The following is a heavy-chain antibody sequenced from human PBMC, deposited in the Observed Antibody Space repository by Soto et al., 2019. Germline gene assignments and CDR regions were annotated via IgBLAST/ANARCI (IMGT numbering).Heavy chain of an antibody. V-gene: IGHV5-51*01. CDR2: IYPGDSDT. CDR1: GYSFTSYW. D-gene: IGHD6-6*01. J-gene: IGHJ6*02. CDR3: ARTRSFTLGFYYDGMDV. Sequence: RGESLKISCKGSGYSFTSYWIGWVRQMPGKGPEWMGIIYPGDSDTRYSPSFQGQVTISADKSLRTAYLQWTSLKASDTALYYCARTRSFTLGFYYDGMDVWGQGTTVTVSS.